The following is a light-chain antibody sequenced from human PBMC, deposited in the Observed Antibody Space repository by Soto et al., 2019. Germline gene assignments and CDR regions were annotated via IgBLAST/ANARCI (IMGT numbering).Light chain of an antibody. CDR2: EVS. Sequence: QSALTQPPSASGSPGQSVTISCTGTSSDVGGYNYVSWYQQHPGKAPKLMIYEVSKRPSGVPDRFSGSKSGNTASVTVSGLQAEDEADYYRSSYAGSNNYYVFGTGTKLTVL. J-gene: IGLJ1*01. CDR3: SSYAGSNNYYV. V-gene: IGLV2-8*01. CDR1: SSDVGGYNY.